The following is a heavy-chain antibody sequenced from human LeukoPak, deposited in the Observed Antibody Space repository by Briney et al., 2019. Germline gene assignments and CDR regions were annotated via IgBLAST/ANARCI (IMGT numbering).Heavy chain of an antibody. J-gene: IGHJ6*03. CDR1: GYSFTSYW. CDR3: TRSWVSGSVYYMDV. V-gene: IGHV5-51*01. D-gene: IGHD6-13*01. CDR2: IYPCDSDT. Sequence: GEYLKISCKGSGYSFTSYWIGWVRQMPGNRLEWMGSIYPCDSDTRHSPSFQGQVTISGDKSISTAYLQWSSLKASDTAMYFCTRSWVSGSVYYMDVWGKGTTVTVSS.